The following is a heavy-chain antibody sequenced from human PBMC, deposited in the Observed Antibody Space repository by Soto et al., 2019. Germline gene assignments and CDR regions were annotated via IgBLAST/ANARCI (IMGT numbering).Heavy chain of an antibody. D-gene: IGHD1-26*01. CDR3: ARPYHSGSYRDGEDYYYYYGMDV. J-gene: IGHJ6*02. CDR2: IIPILGIA. V-gene: IGHV1-69*02. CDR1: GGTFSSYT. Sequence: QVQLVQSGAEVKKPGSSVKVSCKASGGTFSSYTISWVRQAPGQGLEWMGRIIPILGIANYAQKFQGRVTITADKSTSTAYMELSSLRSEDTAVYYCARPYHSGSYRDGEDYYYYYGMDVWGQGTTVTVSS.